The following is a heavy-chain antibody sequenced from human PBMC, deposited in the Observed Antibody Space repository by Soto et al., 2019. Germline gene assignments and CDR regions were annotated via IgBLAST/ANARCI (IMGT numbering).Heavy chain of an antibody. CDR3: ARGRGAVVIAATKTFVP. V-gene: IGHV4-38-2*01. J-gene: IGHJ5*02. D-gene: IGHD2-15*01. Sequence: YETLPRTCAVSGYSISRGYYRGWIRQPPGKGLEWIGRTYHSGSTYYNQSLKSRVTIAVDTLKNQFSLKLSSVTAADTAVYYCARGRGAVVIAATKTFVPWGQGTMVEVSS. CDR1: GYSISRGYY. CDR2: TYHSGST.